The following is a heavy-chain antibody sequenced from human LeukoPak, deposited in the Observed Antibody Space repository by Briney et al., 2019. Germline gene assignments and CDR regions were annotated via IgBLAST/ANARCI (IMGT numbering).Heavy chain of an antibody. CDR2: ISAYNGNT. CDR3: LVVSSPGDAFDI. D-gene: IGHD3-22*01. CDR1: GYTFTSYG. Sequence: GASVKVSCKASGYTFTSYGISWVRQAPGQGLEWMGWISAYNGNTNYAQKLQGRVTMTTDTSTSTAYMELRSLRSDDTAVYYCLVVSSPGDAFDIWGQGTMVTVSS. V-gene: IGHV1-18*01. J-gene: IGHJ3*02.